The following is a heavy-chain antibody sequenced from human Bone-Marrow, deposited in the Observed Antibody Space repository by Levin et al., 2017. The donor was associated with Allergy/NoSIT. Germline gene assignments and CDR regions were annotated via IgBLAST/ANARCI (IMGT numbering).Heavy chain of an antibody. CDR2: IYSGGDT. V-gene: IGHV3-66*01. CDR3: ARDGGVATGGDY. CDR1: GFTVRNNY. J-gene: IGHJ4*02. D-gene: IGHD6-13*01. Sequence: GSLRLSCVASGFTVRNNYMRWFRQAPGKGLEWVSLIYSGGDTYYADSVKGRFSISRDGSTNTLYLQMNSLRAEDTAVYYCARDGGVATGGDYWGQGTLVTVSS.